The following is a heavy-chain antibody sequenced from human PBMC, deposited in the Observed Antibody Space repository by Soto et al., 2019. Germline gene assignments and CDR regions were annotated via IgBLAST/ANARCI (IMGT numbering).Heavy chain of an antibody. Sequence: QVQLQESGPGLVKPSQTLSLTCTVSGGSISSGGYYWGWIRQPPGKGLEWIGYIYYSGSTYYNPSLKSRVTISVDTSKNQFSLKLSSVTAADTAVYYCARVRRAVAGYYYGMDVWGQGTTVTVSS. D-gene: IGHD6-19*01. CDR3: ARVRRAVAGYYYGMDV. V-gene: IGHV4-31*03. CDR2: IYYSGST. J-gene: IGHJ6*02. CDR1: GGSISSGGYY.